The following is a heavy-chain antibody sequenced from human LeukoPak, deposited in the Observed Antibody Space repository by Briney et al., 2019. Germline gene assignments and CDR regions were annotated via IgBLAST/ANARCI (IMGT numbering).Heavy chain of an antibody. CDR2: ITPIFGTA. CDR1: GGTFSNYA. CDR3: ARASSDDTAMATPFAY. V-gene: IGHV1-69*13. J-gene: IGHJ4*02. D-gene: IGHD5-18*01. Sequence: ASVKVSCKASGGTFSNYAINWLRQAPGQGLEWMGGITPIFGTANYVQKFQGRVTITADESTSTAYMELSRLRSEGTAIYYCARASSDDTAMATPFAYWGQGTLVIVSS.